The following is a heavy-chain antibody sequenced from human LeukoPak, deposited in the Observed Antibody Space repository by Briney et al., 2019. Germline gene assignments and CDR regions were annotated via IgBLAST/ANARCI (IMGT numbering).Heavy chain of an antibody. D-gene: IGHD6-19*01. CDR3: AKDTAGYSSGSFDY. CDR2: MKQDGTEK. J-gene: IGHJ4*02. CDR1: GFTFSSYW. Sequence: GGSLRLSCAASGFTFSSYWMSWVRQAPGEGLEWVANMKQDGTEKYYVDSVKGRFTISRDNAKNSLYLQMNSLRAEDTALYYCAKDTAGYSSGSFDYWGQGTLVTVSS. V-gene: IGHV3-7*03.